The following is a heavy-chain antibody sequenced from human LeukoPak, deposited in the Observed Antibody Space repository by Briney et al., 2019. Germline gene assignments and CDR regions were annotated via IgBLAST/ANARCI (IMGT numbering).Heavy chain of an antibody. CDR3: AKDGGGAGSYYSASPHFDF. J-gene: IGHJ4*02. V-gene: IGHV3-53*01. CDR2: IYSGGST. Sequence: TGGSLRLSCEASGFTVRSNYMSWVRQAPGKGLEWVSVIYSGGSTYYADSMKGRFTISRDNSKNTLYLQMNSLRAEDTAIYYCAKDGGGAGSYYSASPHFDFWGQGTLVTVSS. D-gene: IGHD3-10*01. CDR1: GFTVRSNY.